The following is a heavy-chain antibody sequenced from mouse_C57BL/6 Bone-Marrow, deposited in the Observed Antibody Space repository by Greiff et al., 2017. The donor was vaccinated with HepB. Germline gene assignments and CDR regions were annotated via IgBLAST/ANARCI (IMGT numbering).Heavy chain of an antibody. V-gene: IGHV1-64*01. J-gene: IGHJ3*01. CDR2: IHPNSGST. CDR1: GYTFTSYW. Sequence: QVQLKQPGAELVKPGASVKLSCKASGYTFTSYWMHWVKQRPGQGLEWIGMIHPNSGSTNYNEKFKSKATLTVDKSSSTAYMQLSSLTSEDSAVYYCAHNPAYWGQGTLVTVSA. CDR3: AHNPAY.